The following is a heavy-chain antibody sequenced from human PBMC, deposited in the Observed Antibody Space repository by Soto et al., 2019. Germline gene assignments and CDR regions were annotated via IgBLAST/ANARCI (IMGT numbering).Heavy chain of an antibody. CDR3: PRDSTDSGSLDY. CDR2: IGSSGSGI. D-gene: IGHD1-26*01. CDR1: GFTFSSYE. Sequence: DVQLVESGGDLVQPGGSLRLSCAASGFTFSSYEMNWVRQAPGKGLEWVSYIGSSGSGIYYADFVKGRFTISRDNAKKSLYLQMNGLRAEDTAVYYCPRDSTDSGSLDYWGQGTLVTVSS. V-gene: IGHV3-48*03. J-gene: IGHJ4*02.